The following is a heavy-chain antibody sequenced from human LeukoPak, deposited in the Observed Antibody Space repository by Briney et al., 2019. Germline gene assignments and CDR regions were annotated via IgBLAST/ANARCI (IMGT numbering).Heavy chain of an antibody. CDR1: VGSISRGGYY. J-gene: IGHJ4*02. CDR3: ARGGEGWLQQGDY. CDR2: IYHSGST. Sequence: SETLSLTCTVSVGSISRGGYYWSWIRQPPGKGLEGIGYIYHSGSTYYNPSLKSRVTISVDRSKNQFSLKLSSVTAADTAVYYCARGGEGWLQQGDYWGQGTLVTVSS. V-gene: IGHV4-30-2*01. D-gene: IGHD5-24*01.